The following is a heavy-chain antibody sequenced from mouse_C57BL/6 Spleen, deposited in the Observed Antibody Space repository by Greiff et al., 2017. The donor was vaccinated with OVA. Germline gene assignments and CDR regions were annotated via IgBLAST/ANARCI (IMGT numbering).Heavy chain of an antibody. CDR2: IYPGDGDT. J-gene: IGHJ2*01. D-gene: IGHD1-1*01. CDR1: GYAFSSSW. V-gene: IGHV1-82*01. CDR3: AREVTTGDY. Sequence: VQLVESGPELVKPGASVKISCKASGYAFSSSWMNWVKQRPGKGLEWIGRIYPGDGDTNYNGKFKGKATLTADKSSSTAYMQLSSLTSEDSAVYFCAREVTTGDYWGQGTTLTVSS.